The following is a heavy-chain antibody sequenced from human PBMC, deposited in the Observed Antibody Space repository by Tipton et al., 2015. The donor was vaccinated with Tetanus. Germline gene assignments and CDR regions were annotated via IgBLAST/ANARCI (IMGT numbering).Heavy chain of an antibody. CDR2: IYDRGNT. CDR1: GGSISTGGYS. CDR3: ARHHPPRGFPYGGLHP. D-gene: IGHD3-16*01. Sequence: TLSLTCTVSGGSISTGGYSWNWIRQLPGKGLEWIGYIYDRGNTLYNPSLKSRVTISVDASKTQFSLKLTSVTAADTAVYYWARHHPPRGFPYGGLHPWGQGTLVTVSS. J-gene: IGHJ5*02. V-gene: IGHV4-31*03.